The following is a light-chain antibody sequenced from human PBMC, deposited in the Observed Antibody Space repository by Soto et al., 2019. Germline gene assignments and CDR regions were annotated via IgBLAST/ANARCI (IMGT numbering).Light chain of an antibody. CDR1: QSVDSW. CDR3: QQYNDYTWT. V-gene: IGKV1-5*03. J-gene: IGKJ1*01. Sequence: DIQMTQSPSTLSASVGDRVILTCRASQSVDSWLAWYQQKPGKAPKLLIYHSSTLESGVPSRFSGSGFRTEFTLTISGLQPDDFATYYCQQYNDYTWTFGQGTKVDIK. CDR2: HSS.